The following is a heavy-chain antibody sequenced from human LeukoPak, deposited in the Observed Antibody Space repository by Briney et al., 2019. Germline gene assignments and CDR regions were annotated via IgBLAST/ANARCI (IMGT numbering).Heavy chain of an antibody. V-gene: IGHV4-59*01. CDR2: IYYSGST. CDR3: ARDWGARIAARPHYGMDV. Sequence: SETLSLTCAVYGGSFSGYYWSWIRQPPGKGLEWIGYIYYSGSTNYNPSLKSRVTISVDTSKNQFSLKLSSVTAADTAVYYCARDWGARIAARPHYGMDVWGQGTTVTVSS. CDR1: GGSFSGYY. J-gene: IGHJ6*02. D-gene: IGHD6-6*01.